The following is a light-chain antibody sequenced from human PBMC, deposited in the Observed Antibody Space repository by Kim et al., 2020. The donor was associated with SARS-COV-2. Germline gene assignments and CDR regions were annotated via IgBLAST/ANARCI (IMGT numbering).Light chain of an antibody. V-gene: IGLV3-25*03. CDR2: KDS. J-gene: IGLJ3*02. CDR1: ALPNQY. Sequence: SYELTHPPSVSVSPGQTARITCSGDALPNQYAYWYQQKPVQAPVLVIYKDSERPSGIPERFSGSSSGTTVTLTISRVQAEDEADYYCQSADSSGLYVVFGGGTKLTVL. CDR3: QSADSSGLYVV.